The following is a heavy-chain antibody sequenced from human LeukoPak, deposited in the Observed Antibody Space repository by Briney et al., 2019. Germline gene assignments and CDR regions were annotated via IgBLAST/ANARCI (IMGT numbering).Heavy chain of an antibody. J-gene: IGHJ3*02. CDR2: IIPIFGTA. V-gene: IGHV1-69*06. Sequence: ASVKVSCKASGGTFSSYAISWVRQAPGQGLEWMGRIIPIFGTANYAQKFQGRVTITADKSTSTAYMELSSLRSEDTAVYYCARMKDIVVVPAAPTTGERDAFDIWGQGTMVTVSS. CDR3: ARMKDIVVVPAAPTTGERDAFDI. D-gene: IGHD2-2*01. CDR1: GGTFSSYA.